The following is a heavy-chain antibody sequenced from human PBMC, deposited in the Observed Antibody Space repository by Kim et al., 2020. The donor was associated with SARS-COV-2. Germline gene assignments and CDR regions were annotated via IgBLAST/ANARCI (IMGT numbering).Heavy chain of an antibody. V-gene: IGHV1-46*01. Sequence: ASVKVSCKASGYTFTSYYMHWVRQAPGQGLEWMGIINPSGGSTSYAQKFQGRVTMTRDTSTSTVYMELSSLRSEDTAVYYCARGTPTYYDILIPLVDYYYYGMDVWGQGTTVTVSS. CDR3: ARGTPTYYDILIPLVDYYYYGMDV. D-gene: IGHD3-9*01. CDR1: GYTFTSYY. J-gene: IGHJ6*02. CDR2: INPSGGST.